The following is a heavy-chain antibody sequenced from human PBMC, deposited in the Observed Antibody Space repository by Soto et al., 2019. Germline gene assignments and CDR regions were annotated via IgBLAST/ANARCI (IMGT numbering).Heavy chain of an antibody. CDR2: IYHSGST. V-gene: IGHV4-30-2*01. J-gene: IGHJ4*01. Sequence: QLQLQESGSGLVKPSQTLSLTCAVSGGSISSGGYSWSWIRQPPGKGLEWIGYIYHSGSTYYNPSLKRRVTISVDRSKNQFSLERSSVTAADTAVYYCARYMTTVTTFDYWGHGTLVTVSS. CDR3: ARYMTTVTTFDY. CDR1: GGSISSGGYS. D-gene: IGHD4-17*01.